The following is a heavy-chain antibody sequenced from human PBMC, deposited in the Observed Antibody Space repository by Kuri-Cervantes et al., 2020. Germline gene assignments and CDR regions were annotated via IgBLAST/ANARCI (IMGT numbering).Heavy chain of an antibody. V-gene: IGHV4-39*07. Sequence: SETPSLTSTVSGGSISSSSYYRGWIRQPPGKGLEWIGSIYYSGSTYYNPSFKSRVTISVDTSKNQFSLKLSSVTAADTAVYYCARVVAALDYWGQGTLVTVSS. CDR3: ARVVAALDY. CDR2: IYYSGST. J-gene: IGHJ4*02. D-gene: IGHD2-15*01. CDR1: GGSISSSSYY.